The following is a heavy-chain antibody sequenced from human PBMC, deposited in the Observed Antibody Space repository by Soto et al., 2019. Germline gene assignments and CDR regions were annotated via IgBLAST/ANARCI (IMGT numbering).Heavy chain of an antibody. D-gene: IGHD6-19*01. CDR3: AGGIGWESDL. CDR2: IKQDGSEK. CDR1: GFTFGDYW. Sequence: EVQLVESGGGLVQPGGSLRLSCAASGFTFGDYWMNWVRQAPGKGLEWVANIKQDGSEKNYVDSVKGRFTISRDNARNSLYLQMNSLRVADTAVYFCAGGIGWESDLWGPGTHVTVSS. V-gene: IGHV3-7*05. J-gene: IGHJ5*02.